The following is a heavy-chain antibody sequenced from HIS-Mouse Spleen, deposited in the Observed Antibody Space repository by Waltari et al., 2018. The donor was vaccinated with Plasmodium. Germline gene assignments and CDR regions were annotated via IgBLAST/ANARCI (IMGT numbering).Heavy chain of an antibody. J-gene: IGHJ4*02. Sequence: QVRLVQPGAEVKKPGASVKVPCRASGSTFTGYYIHWVRQAPGQGLEWRGWINPNSGGTNYAQKFQGRVTMTTDTSISTAYMELSRLRSDDTAVYYCARDLAAAGHFDYWGQGTLVTVSS. D-gene: IGHD6-13*01. V-gene: IGHV1-2*02. CDR1: GSTFTGYY. CDR3: ARDLAAAGHFDY. CDR2: INPNSGGT.